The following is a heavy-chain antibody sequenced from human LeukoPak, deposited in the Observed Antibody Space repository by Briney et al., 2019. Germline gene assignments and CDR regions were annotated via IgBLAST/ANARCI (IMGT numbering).Heavy chain of an antibody. CDR2: ISAYNGNT. J-gene: IGHJ4*02. CDR1: GYTFTSYG. D-gene: IGHD2-15*01. V-gene: IGHV1-18*01. Sequence: ASVKVSCKASGYTFTSYGISWVRQAPGQGLEWMGWISAYNGNTNYAQKLQGRVTMTTDTSTSTAYMELRSLRSDDTAVYYCARVENRDVVVVTDFDYWGQGTLVTVSS. CDR3: ARVENRDVVVVTDFDY.